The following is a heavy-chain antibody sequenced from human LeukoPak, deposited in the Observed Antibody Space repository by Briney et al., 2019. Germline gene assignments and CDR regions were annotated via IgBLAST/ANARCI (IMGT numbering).Heavy chain of an antibody. CDR3: ARDLVGIGYRGAFYY. V-gene: IGHV3-30*04. J-gene: IGHJ4*02. D-gene: IGHD6-13*01. Sequence: GGSLRLSCAASGFTFSNYAMHWVRQAPGKGLEWVAVISYAGSIKYYADSVKGRFTISRDNAKNSLYLQMNTVRAEDTAVYYCARDLVGIGYRGAFYYWGQGTLVIVSS. CDR1: GFTFSNYA. CDR2: ISYAGSIK.